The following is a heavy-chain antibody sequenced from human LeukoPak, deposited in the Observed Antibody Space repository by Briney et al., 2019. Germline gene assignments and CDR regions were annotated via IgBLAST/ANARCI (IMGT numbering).Heavy chain of an antibody. J-gene: IGHJ2*01. CDR3: EKGFPVATLVSWYFDP. CDR2: ISWNSGRI. V-gene: IGHV3-9*01. Sequence: GGPLSLSCAASVFTFYDYAMHWVPRAPGEGVEGVSGISWNSGRIGYADSEKRRFNITRDNAKISKDLQINSLRAEDTALHYCEKGFPVATLVSWYFDPWGRGTLVTVSS. CDR1: VFTFYDYA. D-gene: IGHD5-12*01.